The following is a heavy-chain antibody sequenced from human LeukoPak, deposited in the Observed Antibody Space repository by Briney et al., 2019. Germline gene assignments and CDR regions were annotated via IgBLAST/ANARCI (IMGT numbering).Heavy chain of an antibody. V-gene: IGHV3-64D*06. CDR3: VKGRYCSSTSCYKTPFDY. D-gene: IGHD2-2*01. J-gene: IGHJ4*02. Sequence: GGSLRLSCSASGFTFSSYAMHWVRQAPGKGLEYVSAISSNGGSTYYADSVKGRFTISSDNSKNTLYLQMSSLRAEDTAVYYCVKGRYCSSTSCYKTPFDYWGQGTLVTVSS. CDR2: ISSNGGST. CDR1: GFTFSSYA.